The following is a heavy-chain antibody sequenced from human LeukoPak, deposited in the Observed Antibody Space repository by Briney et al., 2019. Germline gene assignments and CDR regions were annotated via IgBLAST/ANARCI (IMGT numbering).Heavy chain of an antibody. V-gene: IGHV1-18*01. CDR1: GNSNNKFG. CDR2: ISSDNGIP. Sequence: GASVKVSCKASGNSNNKFGVTWVRQAPGQGLEWIGRISSDNGIPRYAHKFQGSVTITTDKSTTTAYMEVRSLRSDDTAVYFCANVAKGRFFFYYMDVWGKGTTVTVSS. J-gene: IGHJ6*03. CDR3: ANVAKGRFFFYYMDV.